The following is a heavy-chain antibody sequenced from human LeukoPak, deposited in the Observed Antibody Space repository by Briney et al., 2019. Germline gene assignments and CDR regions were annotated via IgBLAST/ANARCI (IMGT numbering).Heavy chain of an antibody. D-gene: IGHD5-24*01. J-gene: IGHJ4*02. CDR1: GFTFSSYW. CDR3: ARRIQGMAPYYFDY. V-gene: IGHV3-74*01. CDR2: INSDGGST. Sequence: GGSLRLSCTASGFTFSSYWMHWVHQAPGKGLVWVSRINSDGGSTSYADSVKGRFTISRDNAKNTLYLQMNSLRAEDTAVYYCARRIQGMAPYYFDYWGQGTLVTVSS.